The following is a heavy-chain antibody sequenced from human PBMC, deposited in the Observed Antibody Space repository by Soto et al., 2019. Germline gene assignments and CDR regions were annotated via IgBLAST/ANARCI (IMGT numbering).Heavy chain of an antibody. Sequence: PSKTLYLPCSVAGGSISSNNYYWGWIRQPPGKGPEWIGNIYYTGTTYYNPSLRSRITISVDTSKNQFSLRLSSVTAADTAVYFCAKSPGGLGEYYFDSWGQGTLVTVSS. V-gene: IGHV4-39*01. D-gene: IGHD3-16*01. J-gene: IGHJ4*02. CDR3: AKSPGGLGEYYFDS. CDR1: GGSISSNNYY. CDR2: IYYTGTT.